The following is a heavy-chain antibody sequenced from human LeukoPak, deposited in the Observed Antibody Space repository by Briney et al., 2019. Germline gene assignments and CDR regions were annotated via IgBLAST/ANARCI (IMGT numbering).Heavy chain of an antibody. D-gene: IGHD3-10*01. CDR3: AREGYGSGTPLDY. V-gene: IGHV5-51*01. CDR1: GYSFSSYC. CDR2: IYPGDSDT. J-gene: IGHJ4*02. Sequence: GESLKISCKGSGYSFSSYCIGWVRQMPGKGLEWMGIIYPGDSDTRYSPSFQGQVNISADKSITTAYLQWRSLRASDTAMYYCAREGYGSGTPLDYWGQGTLVTVSS.